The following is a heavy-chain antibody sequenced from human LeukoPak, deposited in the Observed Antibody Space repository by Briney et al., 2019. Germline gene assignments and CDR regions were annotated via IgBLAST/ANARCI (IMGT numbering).Heavy chain of an antibody. CDR2: IYYSGST. CDR1: GGSISGYY. J-gene: IGHJ4*02. Sequence: SEALSLSCTDSGGSISGYYSSWIRQPPGKGLEWIGYIYYSGSTNYNPSLKSRVTISVDTSKNQFSLKLSSVTAADTDVYYCARLNVAFDYWGQGTLVTVSS. CDR3: ARLNVAFDY. V-gene: IGHV4-59*01. D-gene: IGHD3-16*01.